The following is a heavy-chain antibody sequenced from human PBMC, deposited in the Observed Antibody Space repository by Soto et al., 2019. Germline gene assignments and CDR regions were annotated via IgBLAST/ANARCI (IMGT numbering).Heavy chain of an antibody. D-gene: IGHD2-2*01. V-gene: IGHV1-3*01. Sequence: ASVKVSCKASGYTFTSYAMHWVRQAPGQRLEWMGWINAGNGNTKYSQKFQGRVTMTTDTSTSTAYMELRSLRSDDTAVYYCARDRRYQLPLYGMDVWGQGTTVTVSS. CDR3: ARDRRYQLPLYGMDV. CDR1: GYTFTSYA. CDR2: INAGNGNT. J-gene: IGHJ6*02.